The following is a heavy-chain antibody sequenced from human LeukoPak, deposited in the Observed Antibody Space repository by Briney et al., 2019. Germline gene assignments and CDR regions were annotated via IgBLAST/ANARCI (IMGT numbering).Heavy chain of an antibody. J-gene: IGHJ4*02. CDR2: IYHNGNT. D-gene: IGHD6-13*01. V-gene: IGHV4-38-2*01. CDR3: ARRIAVDGDYFDH. CDR1: GYSITSEYP. Sequence: SETLSLTCAVPGYSITSEYPLGWIRPTPRKVLGWLGNIYHNGNTYYNPSLKSLVTISLDPPKNQFSLKPTSVTAADTAVYYCARRIAVDGDYFDHWGQGILVTVSS.